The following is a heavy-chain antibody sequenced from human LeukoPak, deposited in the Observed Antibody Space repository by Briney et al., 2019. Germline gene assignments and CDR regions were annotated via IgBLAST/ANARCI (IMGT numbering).Heavy chain of an antibody. Sequence: GGSLRLSCAASGFTFSSYSMNWVRQAPGKGLEWVSYISRSSSTIYYADSVKGRFTISRDNAKNSLYLQMNSLRAEDTAVYYCAYQGEFRAFDYWGQGTLVTVSS. CDR1: GFTFSSYS. J-gene: IGHJ4*02. D-gene: IGHD3-10*01. CDR2: ISRSSSTI. CDR3: AYQGEFRAFDY. V-gene: IGHV3-48*01.